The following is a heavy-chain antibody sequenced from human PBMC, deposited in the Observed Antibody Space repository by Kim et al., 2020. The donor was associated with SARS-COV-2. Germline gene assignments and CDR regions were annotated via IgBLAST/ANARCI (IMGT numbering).Heavy chain of an antibody. CDR3: ARESGDIVAGRALYY. V-gene: IGHV3-66*01. CDR2: IYSGGST. CDR1: GFTVSSNY. Sequence: GGSLRLSCAASGFTVSSNYMSWVRQAPGKGLEWVSVIYSGGSTYYADSVKGRFTISRDNSKNTLYLQMNSLRAEDTAVYYCARESGDIVAGRALYYWGQGTLVTVSS. D-gene: IGHD5-12*01. J-gene: IGHJ4*02.